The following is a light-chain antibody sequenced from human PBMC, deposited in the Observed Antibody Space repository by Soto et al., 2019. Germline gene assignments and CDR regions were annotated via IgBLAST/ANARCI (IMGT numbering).Light chain of an antibody. CDR3: QSYDSSLSGYVV. Sequence: QSVLTQPPSVSGAPGQRVTISCTGSSSNIGAGYDVHWYQQLPGTAPKLLIYGNSNRPSGVPDRFSGSKSGTSASLAITGLQAEAEADYHCQSYDSSLSGYVVFGGGTKLTVL. CDR2: GNS. V-gene: IGLV1-40*01. J-gene: IGLJ2*01. CDR1: SSNIGAGYD.